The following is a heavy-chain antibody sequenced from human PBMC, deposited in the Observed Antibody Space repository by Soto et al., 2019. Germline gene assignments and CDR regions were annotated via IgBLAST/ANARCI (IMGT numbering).Heavy chain of an antibody. D-gene: IGHD2-15*01. Sequence: NPSDTLSLTCSLSRASITSTTYFWAWIRRPPGKGLECVGSIYYIGKTHYNPSLKSRTTISVDRSRNQFSLQVSSVTAADTAVYNCPKNLPRTGGFDYGGQGTVV. CDR2: IYYIGKT. J-gene: IGHJ4*02. CDR3: PKNLPRTGGFDY. CDR1: RASITSTTYF. V-gene: IGHV4-39*01.